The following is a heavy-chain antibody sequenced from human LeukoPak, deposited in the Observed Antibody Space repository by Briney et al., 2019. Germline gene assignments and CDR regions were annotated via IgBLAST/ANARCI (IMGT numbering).Heavy chain of an antibody. CDR2: IKQDGSEK. J-gene: IGHJ4*02. D-gene: IGHD6-13*01. CDR1: GFTFSSYW. Sequence: GGSLRLSCAASGFTFSSYWMSWVRQAPGKGLEWVANIKQDGSEKYYVDSVKGRFTISRDNAKNSLYLQMNSLRAENTAVYYCARDSIAAAGYFDYWGQGTLVTVSS. V-gene: IGHV3-7*01. CDR3: ARDSIAAAGYFDY.